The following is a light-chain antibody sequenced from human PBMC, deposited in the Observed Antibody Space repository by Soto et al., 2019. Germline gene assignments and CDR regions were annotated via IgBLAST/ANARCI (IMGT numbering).Light chain of an antibody. CDR1: QDISNY. Sequence: DIQMTQSPSSLSASVGDRVTITCQARQDISNYLNWYQQKPGKAPMLLIYAASNLETGVPSRFSGRGSGTDFTFTISSLQPEHSATYYCQQYDNLPPFTFGPGTKVDIK. CDR3: QQYDNLPPFT. V-gene: IGKV1-33*01. J-gene: IGKJ3*01. CDR2: AAS.